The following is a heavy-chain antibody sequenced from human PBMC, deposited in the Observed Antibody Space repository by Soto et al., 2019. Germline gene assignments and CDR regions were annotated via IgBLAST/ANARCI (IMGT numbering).Heavy chain of an antibody. V-gene: IGHV1-18*01. D-gene: IGHD1-26*01. Sequence: QVQLVQSGAEVKKPGASVKVSCKASGYTFTSYGISWVRQAPGQGLEWMGWISAYNGNTNYAQKLQGRVTMTTDTXTXTXXMELRSLRSDDTAVYYCARLRRIVGATRSTYYFDYWGQGTLVTVSS. CDR2: ISAYNGNT. CDR1: GYTFTSYG. CDR3: ARLRRIVGATRSTYYFDY. J-gene: IGHJ4*02.